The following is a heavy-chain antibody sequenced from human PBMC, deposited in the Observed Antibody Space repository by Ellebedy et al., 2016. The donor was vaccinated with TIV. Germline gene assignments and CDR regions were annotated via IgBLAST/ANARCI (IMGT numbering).Heavy chain of an antibody. CDR3: AKGRGGGSDTSAPRYYFDY. CDR1: GFTFSSYA. V-gene: IGHV3-23*01. J-gene: IGHJ4*02. Sequence: GESLKISCAASGFTFSSYAMSWVRQAPGKGLEWVSTISGTGSRTYYADSVEGRFIISRDNSKKTLYLQMNSLRAEDTAVNYCAKGRGGGSDTSAPRYYFDYWGLGTLVTVSS. CDR2: ISGTGSRT. D-gene: IGHD3-22*01.